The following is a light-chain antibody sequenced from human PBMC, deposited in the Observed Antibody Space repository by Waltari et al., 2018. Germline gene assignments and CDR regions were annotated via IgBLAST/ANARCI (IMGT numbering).Light chain of an antibody. V-gene: IGLV2-11*01. J-gene: IGLJ2*01. CDR3: SSYGGTYFV. CDR2: DVT. CDR1: SNDVGGYHY. Sequence: QSALTQPRSVSGSPGQSVTISCTGTSNDVGGYHYVSWYQHHPGEVPKLMIYDVTQRPSGVPDRFSGSKSGNTVSLTISGLQADDEADYYCSSYGGTYFVFGGGTRLTVL.